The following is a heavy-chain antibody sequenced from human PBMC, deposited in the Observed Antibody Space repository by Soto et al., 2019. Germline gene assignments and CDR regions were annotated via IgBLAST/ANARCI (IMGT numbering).Heavy chain of an antibody. V-gene: IGHV1-18*01. CDR1: GYTFTSYG. D-gene: IGHD2-21*01. Sequence: ASVKVSCKASGYTFTSYGISWVRQAPGQGLEWMGWISAYSGSTNYNPSLKSRVTISVDTSKNQFSLKLSSVTAADTAVYYCARVWGYYFDYWGQGTLVTVSS. CDR2: ISAYSGST. J-gene: IGHJ4*02. CDR3: ARVWGYYFDY.